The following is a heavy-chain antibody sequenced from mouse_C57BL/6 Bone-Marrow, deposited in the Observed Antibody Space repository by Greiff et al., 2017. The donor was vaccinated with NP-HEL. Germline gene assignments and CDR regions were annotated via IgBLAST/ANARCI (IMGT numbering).Heavy chain of an antibody. Sequence: VQLQQSGAELARPGASVKMSCKASGYTFTSYTMHWVKQRPGQGLEWIGYINPSSGYTKYNQKFKDKATLTADKSSSTAYMQLSSLTSEDSAVYYCARHDGYYWAMDYWGQGTSVTVSS. V-gene: IGHV1-4*01. J-gene: IGHJ4*01. D-gene: IGHD2-3*01. CDR3: ARHDGYYWAMDY. CDR2: INPSSGYT. CDR1: GYTFTSYT.